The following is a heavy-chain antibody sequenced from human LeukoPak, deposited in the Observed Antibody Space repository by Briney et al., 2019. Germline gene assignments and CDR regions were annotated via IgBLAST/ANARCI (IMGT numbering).Heavy chain of an antibody. CDR3: ATMTYYDFWSGYPDSDY. Sequence: GGSLRLSCAASGFTFSSYAMSWVRQAPRKGLEWVSAISGSGGSTYYADSVKGRFTISRDNSKNTLYLQMNSLRAEDTAVYYCATMTYYDFWSGYPDSDYWGQGTLVTVSS. CDR1: GFTFSSYA. D-gene: IGHD3-3*01. V-gene: IGHV3-23*01. CDR2: ISGSGGST. J-gene: IGHJ4*02.